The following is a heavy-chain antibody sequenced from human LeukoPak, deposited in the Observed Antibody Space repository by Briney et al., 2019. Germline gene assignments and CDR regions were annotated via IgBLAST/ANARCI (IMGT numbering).Heavy chain of an antibody. CDR1: RFTFSSYS. J-gene: IGHJ4*02. CDR3: AKDRGCSSTSCYFHLDY. CDR2: ISSSGSYI. Sequence: GGSLRLSCAASRFTFSSYSMNWVRQAPGRGLEWVSSISSSGSYIYYADSVKGRFTISRDNAKNSLYLQMNSLRAEDTAVYYCAKDRGCSSTSCYFHLDYWGQGTLVTVSS. D-gene: IGHD2-2*01. V-gene: IGHV3-21*01.